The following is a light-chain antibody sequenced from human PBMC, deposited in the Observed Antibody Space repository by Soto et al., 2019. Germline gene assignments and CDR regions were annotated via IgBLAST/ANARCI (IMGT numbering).Light chain of an antibody. J-gene: IGLJ2*01. Sequence: QSALTQPASVSGSPGQSITISCTGISSDIGGYNYVSWYQQLPGKAPKLMIYDVSNRRSGVSNRFSGSKSGNTASLTISGLQAEDESDYSCYSYTSSSPVLFGGGTKRTVL. V-gene: IGLV2-14*03. CDR1: SSDIGGYNY. CDR3: YSYTSSSPVL. CDR2: DVS.